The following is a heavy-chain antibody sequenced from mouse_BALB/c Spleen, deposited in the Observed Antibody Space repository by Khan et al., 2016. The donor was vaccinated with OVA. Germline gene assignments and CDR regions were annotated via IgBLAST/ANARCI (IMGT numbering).Heavy chain of an antibody. D-gene: IGHD3-2*02. CDR2: IHPGTDNT. CDR1: GYIFTSYW. Sequence: QVQLKQSGAELVRPGASVKLSCKTSGYIFTSYWIHWVKQRSGQGLEWIARIHPGTDNTYYNDKVKDKATLTADKSSSTVYMQLSSLKSVDSAVYFCAREEALYYFDYWGQGTTLTVSS. V-gene: IGHV1-76*01. CDR3: AREEALYYFDY. J-gene: IGHJ2*01.